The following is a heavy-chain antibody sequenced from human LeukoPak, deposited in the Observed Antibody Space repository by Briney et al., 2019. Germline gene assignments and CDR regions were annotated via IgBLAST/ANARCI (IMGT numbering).Heavy chain of an antibody. D-gene: IGHD6-19*01. Sequence: SVKVSCKASGGTFSSYAISWVRQAPGQGLEWMGRIIPIFGTANYAQKFQGRATITTDESTSTAYMELSSLRSEDTAVYYCARDLRGDLSPYGSGWHGSGYYYYYYMDVWGKGTTVAVSS. CDR2: IIPIFGTA. CDR3: ARDLRGDLSPYGSGWHGSGYYYYYYMDV. J-gene: IGHJ6*03. CDR1: GGTFSSYA. V-gene: IGHV1-69*05.